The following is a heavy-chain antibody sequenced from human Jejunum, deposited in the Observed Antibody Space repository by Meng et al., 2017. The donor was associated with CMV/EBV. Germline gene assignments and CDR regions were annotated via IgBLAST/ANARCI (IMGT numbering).Heavy chain of an antibody. J-gene: IGHJ4*02. V-gene: IGHV4-30-4*08. CDR3: ARGSIFVSFDS. CDR1: GGSIGSGDYY. CDR2: IHDTGST. Sequence: VLLRVSGQDLVKPSPQLSLTCFVSGGSIGSGDYYWSWIRQPPGKGLEWIGYIHDTGSTSHNPSLKSRVDISLGTSKNQFSLTLNSVTAEDTAVYFCARGSIFVSFDSWGQGTLVTVSS. D-gene: IGHD3-3*01.